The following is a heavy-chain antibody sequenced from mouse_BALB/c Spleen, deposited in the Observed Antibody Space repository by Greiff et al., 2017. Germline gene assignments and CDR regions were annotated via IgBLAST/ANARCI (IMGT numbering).Heavy chain of an antibody. CDR2: ISSGGST. J-gene: IGHJ4*01. Sequence: DVMLVESGGGLVKPGGSLKLSCAASGFTFSSYAMSWVRQTPEKRLEWVASISSGGSTYYPDSVKGRFTISRDNARNILYLQMSSLRSEDTAMYYCARGYDGQPGAMDYWGQGTSVTVSS. CDR3: ARGYDGQPGAMDY. CDR1: GFTFSSYA. V-gene: IGHV5-6-5*01. D-gene: IGHD2-3*01.